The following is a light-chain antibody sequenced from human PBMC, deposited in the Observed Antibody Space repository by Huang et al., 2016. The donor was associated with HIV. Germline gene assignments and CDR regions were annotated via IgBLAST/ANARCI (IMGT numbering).Light chain of an antibody. CDR1: QSVNTF. V-gene: IGKV3-11*01. Sequence: EIVLTQSPATLSLSPGERATLSCRASQSVNTFLACYQQKPGQAPRLLIYDAANRATGIPARFSGSGSGTDFTLTISSLEPEDFAVYYCQQRSNRPLTFGGGTKVEIK. CDR2: DAA. J-gene: IGKJ4*01. CDR3: QQRSNRPLT.